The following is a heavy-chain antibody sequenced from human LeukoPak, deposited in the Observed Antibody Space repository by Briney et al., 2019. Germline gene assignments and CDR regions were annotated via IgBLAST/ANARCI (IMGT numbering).Heavy chain of an antibody. D-gene: IGHD2-15*01. CDR2: IYYDGST. Sequence: SETLSLTCTVSGASLARDMYHWGWVRQSPGKELEWLGTIYYDGSTFYNPSFKSRVTISINASKKQLSLNLASVTAADTAVYYCARRGDAWQILYSFDVWGQGTAVIVSS. CDR3: ARRGDAWQILYSFDV. CDR1: GASLARDMYH. V-gene: IGHV4-39*01. J-gene: IGHJ3*01.